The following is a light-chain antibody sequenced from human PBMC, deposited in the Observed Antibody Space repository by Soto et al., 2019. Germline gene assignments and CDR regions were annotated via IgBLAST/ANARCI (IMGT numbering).Light chain of an antibody. CDR2: DVS. Sequence: QSVLTQPASVSGSPGQSITISCTGTSSDVGGYNYVSWYQQHPGKAPKLMIYDVSNRPSEVSNRFSGSKSGNTASLTISGLQAEDEADYYCSSYTSSIWVFGGGTKLTVL. V-gene: IGLV2-14*01. J-gene: IGLJ3*02. CDR3: SSYTSSIWV. CDR1: SSDVGGYNY.